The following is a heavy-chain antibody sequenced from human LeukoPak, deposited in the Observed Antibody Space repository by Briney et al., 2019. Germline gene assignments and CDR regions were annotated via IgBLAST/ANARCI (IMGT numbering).Heavy chain of an antibody. CDR3: ARDSSSWYSVYYFDY. CDR1: GFTFNSYN. Sequence: GSLRLSCAASGFTFNSYNMNWVRQAPGKGLEWVSYISSSSSTIYYADSVKGRFTISRDNSKNTLYLQMNSLRAEDTAVYYCARDSSSWYSVYYFDYWGQGTLVTVSS. V-gene: IGHV3-48*01. J-gene: IGHJ4*02. D-gene: IGHD6-13*01. CDR2: ISSSSSTI.